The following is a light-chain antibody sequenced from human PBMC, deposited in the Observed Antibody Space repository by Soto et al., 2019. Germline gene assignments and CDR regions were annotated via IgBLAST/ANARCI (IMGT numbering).Light chain of an antibody. J-gene: IGLJ1*01. CDR2: DVS. V-gene: IGLV2-14*03. CDR1: GSDVGGYNY. CDR3: SSYTTSNTRQIV. Sequence: QSALTQPASVSGSPGQSITISCTGTGSDVGGYNYVSWYQHHPGKAPKLIICDVSNRPSGVSIRFSGSKSDNTASLTISGLQPEDEADYHCSSYTTSNTRQIVFGTGTKLTVL.